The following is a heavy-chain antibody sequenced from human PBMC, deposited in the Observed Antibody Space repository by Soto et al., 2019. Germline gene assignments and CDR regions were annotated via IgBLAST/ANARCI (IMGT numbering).Heavy chain of an antibody. V-gene: IGHV1-18*01. D-gene: IGHD3-22*01. Sequence: QVQLVQSGAEVKKPGASVKVSCKASGYTFVSYGISWVRQAPGQGLEWMGWISTYSGHTNYAQKFQGRVTMTTDTPPSTVYMGLRSLRSDDTAVYYCARGAGYNYDSGVYPLWYFDYWGQGTMVTVSS. CDR2: ISTYSGHT. J-gene: IGHJ4*02. CDR3: ARGAGYNYDSGVYPLWYFDY. CDR1: GYTFVSYG.